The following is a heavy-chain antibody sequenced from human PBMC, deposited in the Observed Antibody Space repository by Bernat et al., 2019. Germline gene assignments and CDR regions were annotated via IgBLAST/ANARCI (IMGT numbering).Heavy chain of an antibody. D-gene: IGHD2-15*01. CDR1: GGSFSGYY. J-gene: IGHJ6*02. V-gene: IGHV4-34*01. Sequence: QVQLQQWGAGLLKPSETLSLTCAVYGGSFSGYYWIWIRQPPGKGLEWIGKINHSGSTNDNPSLRSRVTISGDTSKNRFPLKLSSVTAADTAVYCCARGSGGGDGMDVWGQGTTVTVSS. CDR2: INHSGST. CDR3: ARGSGGGDGMDV.